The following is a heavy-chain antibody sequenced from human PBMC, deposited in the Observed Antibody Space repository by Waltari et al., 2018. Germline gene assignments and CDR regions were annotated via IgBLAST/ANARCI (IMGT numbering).Heavy chain of an antibody. D-gene: IGHD5-12*01. J-gene: IGHJ4*02. V-gene: IGHV3-53*01. CDR1: GFTVSSNY. CDR3: ARGGRGLQLGYFDY. CDR2: IYSGGST. Sequence: EVQLVESGGGLIQPGGSLSLSCAASGFTVSSNYMSWVRQAPGKGLEGVSVIYSGGSTYYADSVKGRFTISRDNSKNTLYLQMNSLRAEDTAVYYCARGGRGLQLGYFDYWGQGTLVTVSS.